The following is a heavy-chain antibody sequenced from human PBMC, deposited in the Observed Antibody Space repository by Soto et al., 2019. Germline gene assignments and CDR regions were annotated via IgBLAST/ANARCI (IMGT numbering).Heavy chain of an antibody. D-gene: IGHD4-4*01. J-gene: IGHJ4*02. Sequence: GGSLRLSCTASGFTFENYAMHWVRQAPGKGLEWVSGISWNRGTIGYADSVRGRFTISRDNAKNSLYLQMDSLRPEDTALYYCAKDKLYSNFEYYFDYWGQGTLVTVSS. V-gene: IGHV3-9*01. CDR1: GFTFENYA. CDR2: ISWNRGTI. CDR3: AKDKLYSNFEYYFDY.